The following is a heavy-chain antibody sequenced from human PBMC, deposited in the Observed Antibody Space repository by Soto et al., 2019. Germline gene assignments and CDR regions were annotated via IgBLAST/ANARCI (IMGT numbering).Heavy chain of an antibody. Sequence: QVQLVQSGAEVKKPGSSVKVSCKASGGTFSSYTISWVRQAPGQGLEWMGRIIPILGIANYAQKSQGRVTITADKSTSTAYMELSSLRSEDTAVYYCARGGYGGNSTFDYWGQGTLVTVSS. CDR2: IIPILGIA. D-gene: IGHD2-21*02. J-gene: IGHJ4*02. CDR3: ARGGYGGNSTFDY. V-gene: IGHV1-69*02. CDR1: GGTFSSYT.